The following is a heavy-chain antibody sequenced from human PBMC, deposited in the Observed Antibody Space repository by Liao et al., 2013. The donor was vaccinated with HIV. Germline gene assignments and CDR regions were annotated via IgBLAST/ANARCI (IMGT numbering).Heavy chain of an antibody. CDR2: IHASGST. V-gene: IGHV4-4*07. Sequence: QVQLQESGPGLVKPSETLSLTCTVSGGSISSYYWTWIRQPAGKGLEWIGRIHASGSTNYSPSLKSRVTISIDTSKNQFSLKLTSVTVADTAVYYCARALWFGGQGTLVTVSS. J-gene: IGHJ4*02. D-gene: IGHD3-10*01. CDR1: GGSISSYY. CDR3: ARALWF.